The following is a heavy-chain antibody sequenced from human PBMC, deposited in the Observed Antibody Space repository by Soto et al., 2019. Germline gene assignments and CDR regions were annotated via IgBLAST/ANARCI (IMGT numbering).Heavy chain of an antibody. V-gene: IGHV4-30-4*01. Sequence: PSETLSLTCIVSGGSVTSDEDYWTWIRQSPGKGLEWIGYISNSGSTGYNPSLKTRLSMSVDRSKNQFTLRLTSVTAADTAVYFCATESGSTYGYFDHWGQGTQVTVSS. CDR1: GGSVTSDEDY. CDR3: ATESGSTYGYFDH. D-gene: IGHD5-18*01. CDR2: ISNSGST. J-gene: IGHJ4*02.